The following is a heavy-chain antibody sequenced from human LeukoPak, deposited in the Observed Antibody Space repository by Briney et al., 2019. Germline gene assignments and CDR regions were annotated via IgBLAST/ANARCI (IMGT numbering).Heavy chain of an antibody. D-gene: IGHD1-1*01. V-gene: IGHV1-46*01. CDR3: ATNWNDAFDI. Sequence: ASVKVSCKASGYTFPSYYMHWVRQAPGQGLEWMGVINPSGGNTNSAQKFQGRVTMTRDTSISTAYMELSRLRSDDTAVYYCATNWNDAFDIWGQGTMVTVSS. CDR1: GYTFPSYY. CDR2: INPSGGNT. J-gene: IGHJ3*02.